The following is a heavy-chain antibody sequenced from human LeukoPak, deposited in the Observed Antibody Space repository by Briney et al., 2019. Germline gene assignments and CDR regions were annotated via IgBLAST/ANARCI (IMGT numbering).Heavy chain of an antibody. J-gene: IGHJ4*02. CDR1: GFTFSNYW. Sequence: GGSLRLSCAASGFTFSNYWMHWVRQAPGKGLVWVSRINLNGSSTTYADSAKGRFTISRDNAKNTLYLQMNSLRAEDTAVYYCARVRVGNYFDYWGQGTLVTVSS. CDR2: INLNGSST. V-gene: IGHV3-74*01. CDR3: ARVRVGNYFDY. D-gene: IGHD1-26*01.